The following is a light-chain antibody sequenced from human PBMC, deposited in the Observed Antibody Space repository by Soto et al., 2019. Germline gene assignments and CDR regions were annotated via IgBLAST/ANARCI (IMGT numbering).Light chain of an antibody. CDR3: ISYTGSSTSYV. Sequence: QSGLTQPASVSGSPGQSITISCMGTRSDIGSYNYVAWYQQFPGKTPKILIYGVSNRSSGVSSRFSGSKSGNTASLTISGLQAEDEADYYCISYTGSSTSYVFGSGTKVTVL. CDR2: GVS. V-gene: IGLV2-14*01. J-gene: IGLJ1*01. CDR1: RSDIGSYNY.